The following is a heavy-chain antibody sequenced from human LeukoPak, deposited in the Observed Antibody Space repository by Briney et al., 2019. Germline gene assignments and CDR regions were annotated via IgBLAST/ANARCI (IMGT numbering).Heavy chain of an antibody. Sequence: GGSLRLSCAASGFTFSSYGMHWVRQAPGKGLEWVAFIRYDGSNKYYADSVKGRFTISRDNSKNTLYLQMNSLRAEDTAVYYCAKDILAPPYGDYLMGAFDIWGQGTMVTVSS. V-gene: IGHV3-30*02. CDR2: IRYDGSNK. D-gene: IGHD4-17*01. CDR1: GFTFSSYG. J-gene: IGHJ3*02. CDR3: AKDILAPPYGDYLMGAFDI.